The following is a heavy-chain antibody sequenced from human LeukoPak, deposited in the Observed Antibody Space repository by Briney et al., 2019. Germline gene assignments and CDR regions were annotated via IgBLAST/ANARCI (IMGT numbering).Heavy chain of an antibody. CDR1: GFTFSSYE. V-gene: IGHV3-48*03. Sequence: GGALRLSCAASGFTFSSYEMNWVRQAPGTGLEGVSYISSSGSTIYYADSVKGRFTISRDNAKHSLYLQMNSLRAEDTAVYYCASAEAGYYYYYGMDVWGKGTTVTVSS. D-gene: IGHD6-19*01. J-gene: IGHJ6*04. CDR3: ASAEAGYYYYYGMDV. CDR2: ISSSGSTI.